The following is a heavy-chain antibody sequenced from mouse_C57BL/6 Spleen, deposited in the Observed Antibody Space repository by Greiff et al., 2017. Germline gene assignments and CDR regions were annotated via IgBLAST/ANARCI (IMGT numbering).Heavy chain of an antibody. CDR3: ARKSNYWYFDV. CDR2: IDPSDSYT. V-gene: IGHV1-50*01. J-gene: IGHJ1*03. D-gene: IGHD2-5*01. CDR1: GYTFTRYW. Sequence: QVQLQQPGAELVKPGASVKLSCKASGYTFTRYWMQWVKQRPGQGLEWIGEIDPSDSYTNYNQKFKGKATLTVDTSSSTAYMQLSSLTSEDSAVYYCARKSNYWYFDVGGTGTTVTVSS.